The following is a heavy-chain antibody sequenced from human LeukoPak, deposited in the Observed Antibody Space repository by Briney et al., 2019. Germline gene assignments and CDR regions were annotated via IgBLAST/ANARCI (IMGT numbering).Heavy chain of an antibody. V-gene: IGHV4-34*01. D-gene: IGHD5-18*01. CDR1: GGSFSGYY. CDR3: ARDGYSFGRGFDP. Sequence: PSETLSLTCAVYGGSFSGYYWSWIRQPPGKGLEWIGEINHSGSTNYNPSLKSRVTISVDTSKNQFSLKLSSVAAADTAVYYCARDGYSFGRGFDPWGQGTLVTVAS. J-gene: IGHJ5*02. CDR2: INHSGST.